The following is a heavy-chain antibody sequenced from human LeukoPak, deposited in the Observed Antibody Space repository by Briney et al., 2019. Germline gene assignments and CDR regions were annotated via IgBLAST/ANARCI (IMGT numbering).Heavy chain of an antibody. Sequence: GGSLRLSCAASGFTFSSYSMNWVRQAPGKGLEWVSSISTSSNYIHYADSVKGRFTISRDNAKNSLYLQMNSLRAEDTAVYYCARGTLNIPGEHGAFDYWGQGTLVTVSS. J-gene: IGHJ4*02. CDR1: GFTFSSYS. CDR2: ISTSSNYI. D-gene: IGHD1-14*01. V-gene: IGHV3-21*01. CDR3: ARGTLNIPGEHGAFDY.